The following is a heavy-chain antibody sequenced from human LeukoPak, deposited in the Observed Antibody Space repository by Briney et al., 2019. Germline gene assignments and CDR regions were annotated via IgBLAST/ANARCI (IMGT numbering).Heavy chain of an antibody. CDR1: GGTFSSYA. V-gene: IGHV1-69*13. CDR3: ARVSDSSGYYGGIFDY. CDR2: IIPIFGTA. D-gene: IGHD3-22*01. J-gene: IGHJ4*02. Sequence: GASVTVSCTASGGTFSSYAISWVRQAPGQGLEWMGGIIPIFGTANYAQKFQGRVTITADESTSTAYMELSSLRSEDTAVYYCARVSDSSGYYGGIFDYWGQGTLVTVSS.